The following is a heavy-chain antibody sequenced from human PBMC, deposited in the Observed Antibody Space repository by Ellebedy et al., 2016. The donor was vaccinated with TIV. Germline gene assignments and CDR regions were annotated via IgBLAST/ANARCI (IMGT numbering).Heavy chain of an antibody. V-gene: IGHV4-34*01. CDR3: AKSLHYSSSSFFDF. CDR2: INHSGST. Sequence: SETLSLXCAVYGGSFSGYYWSWVRQPPGKGLEWIGEINHSGSTKYSPSLKSRVTISADTSKNQFALKMSSVTAADTAVYYCAKSLHYSSSSFFDFWGQGTLVTVSS. CDR1: GGSFSGYY. D-gene: IGHD6-6*01. J-gene: IGHJ4*02.